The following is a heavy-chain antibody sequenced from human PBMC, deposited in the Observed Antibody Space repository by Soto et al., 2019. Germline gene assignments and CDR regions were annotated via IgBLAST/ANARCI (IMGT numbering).Heavy chain of an antibody. CDR1: GFIFSNFG. Sequence: LRLSCAASGFIFSNFGMHWVRQAPGKGLEWVAVIWYDGSNEYYADSVKGRFTISKDNSKNTLYLQMNSLRAEDTAVYYCARDDIPGIAVATYGMDVWGQGTTVTVYS. J-gene: IGHJ6*02. CDR2: IWYDGSNE. CDR3: ARDDIPGIAVATYGMDV. V-gene: IGHV3-33*01. D-gene: IGHD6-19*01.